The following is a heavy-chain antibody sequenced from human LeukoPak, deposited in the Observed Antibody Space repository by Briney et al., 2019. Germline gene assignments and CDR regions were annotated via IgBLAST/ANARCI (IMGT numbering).Heavy chain of an antibody. Sequence: GGSLRLSCAASGFTFSSYWMHWVRQAPGKGLEWVSYISSSGSTIYYADSVKGRFTISRDNAKNSLYLQMNSLRAEDTAVYYCARGSTMVRGVPTGWFDPWGQGTLVTVSS. CDR1: GFTFSSYW. CDR3: ARGSTMVRGVPTGWFDP. V-gene: IGHV3-48*03. D-gene: IGHD3-10*01. CDR2: ISSSGSTI. J-gene: IGHJ5*02.